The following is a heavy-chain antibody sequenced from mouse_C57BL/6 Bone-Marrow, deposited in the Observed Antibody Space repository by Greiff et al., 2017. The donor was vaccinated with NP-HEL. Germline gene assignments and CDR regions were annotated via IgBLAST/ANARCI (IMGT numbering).Heavy chain of an antibody. D-gene: IGHD1-1*01. Sequence: VQLQQSGAELVKPGASVKISCKASGYAFSSYWMNWVKQRPGKGLEWIGQIYPGDGDTNYNGKFKGKATLTADKSSSTAYMQLSSLTSEDSAVYFCARSGRYYGSRKLYWYFDVWGTGTTVTVSS. CDR2: IYPGDGDT. J-gene: IGHJ1*03. CDR3: ARSGRYYGSRKLYWYFDV. CDR1: GYAFSSYW. V-gene: IGHV1-80*01.